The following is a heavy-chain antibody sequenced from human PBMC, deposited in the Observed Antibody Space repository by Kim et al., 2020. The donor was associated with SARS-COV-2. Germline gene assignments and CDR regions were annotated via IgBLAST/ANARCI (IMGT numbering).Heavy chain of an antibody. D-gene: IGHD6-19*01. CDR2: IYTSGST. Sequence: SETLSLTCTVSGGSISSYYWSWIRQPAGKGLEWIGRIYTSGSTNYNPSLKSRVTMSVDTSKNQFSLKLSSVTTADTAVYYCARDRVRSGWYEVFDYWGQGTLVTVSS. V-gene: IGHV4-4*07. CDR1: GGSISSYY. CDR3: ARDRVRSGWYEVFDY. J-gene: IGHJ4*02.